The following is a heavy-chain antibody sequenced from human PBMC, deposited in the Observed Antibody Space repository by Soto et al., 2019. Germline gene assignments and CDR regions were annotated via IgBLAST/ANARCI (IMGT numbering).Heavy chain of an antibody. CDR2: INHSGST. CDR3: ARGYRYYGSGSYYNVNYYYGMDV. D-gene: IGHD3-10*01. J-gene: IGHJ6*02. V-gene: IGHV4-34*01. CDR1: GGSFSGYY. Sequence: QVQLQQWGAGLLKPSETLSLTCAVYGGSFSGYYWSWIRQPPGKGLEWIGEINHSGSTNYNPSLKSRVTISVDTSKNQFSLKLSSVTAADTAVYYCARGYRYYGSGSYYNVNYYYGMDVWGQGTTVTVSS.